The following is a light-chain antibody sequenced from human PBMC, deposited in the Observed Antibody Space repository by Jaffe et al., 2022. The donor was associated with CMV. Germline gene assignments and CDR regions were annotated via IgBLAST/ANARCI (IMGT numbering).Light chain of an antibody. Sequence: SYILTQPPSVSVAPGQTARITCGGSNIGGFAVHWYQQKAGQAPVQVIFHDSDRPSGIPERLSGSNSGNTATLTISRVEAGDEADYYCQVWLTTSDRMVFGGGTKLTVL. CDR1: NIGGFA. CDR2: HDS. CDR3: QVWLTTSDRMV. J-gene: IGLJ2*01. V-gene: IGLV3-21*04.